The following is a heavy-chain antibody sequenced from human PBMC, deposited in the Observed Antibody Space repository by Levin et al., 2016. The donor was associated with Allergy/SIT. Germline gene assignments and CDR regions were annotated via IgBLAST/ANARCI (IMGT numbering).Heavy chain of an antibody. Sequence: WIRQPPGKGLEWIGYIYYSGSTNYNPSLKSRVTISVDTSKNQFSLKLSSVTAADTAVYYCAREAGDGYNGLGFSFDYWGQGTLVTVSS. D-gene: IGHD5-24*01. CDR2: IYYSGST. J-gene: IGHJ4*02. CDR3: AREAGDGYNGLGFSFDY. V-gene: IGHV4-59*01.